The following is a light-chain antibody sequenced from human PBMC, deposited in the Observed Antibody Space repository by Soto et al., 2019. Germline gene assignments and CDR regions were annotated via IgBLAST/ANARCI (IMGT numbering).Light chain of an antibody. CDR3: EAWDDSLNGYV. Sequence: QSVLSQPPSASGTPGQRVTISCSGGSSNIGSNTVSWYQQFPGTAPKLLIYFNIQRPSGVPDRFSGSKSGTSASLAISGLQSEDEADYYCEAWDDSLNGYVFGTGTKVTVL. V-gene: IGLV1-44*01. CDR1: SSNIGSNT. CDR2: FNI. J-gene: IGLJ1*01.